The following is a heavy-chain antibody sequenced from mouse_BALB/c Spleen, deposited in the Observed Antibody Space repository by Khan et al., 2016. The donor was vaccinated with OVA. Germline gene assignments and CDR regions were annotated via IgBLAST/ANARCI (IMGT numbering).Heavy chain of an antibody. CDR2: INTSTGEP. J-gene: IGHJ3*01. D-gene: IGHD1-1*01. V-gene: IGHV9-1*02. CDR3: ARGLNDYGSWFAY. Sequence: QIQLVQSGPELKKPGETVKISCKASGYTFTNFGMNWVKQAPGKALKWMGWINTSTGEPTYADDFKGRFAFSLETSASTAYLQINNLKNEDMARYFCARGLNDYGSWFAYWGQGTLVTVSA. CDR1: GYTFTNFG.